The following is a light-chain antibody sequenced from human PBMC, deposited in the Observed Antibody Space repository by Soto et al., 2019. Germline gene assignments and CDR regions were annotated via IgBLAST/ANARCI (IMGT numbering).Light chain of an antibody. CDR1: SSDVGGYNY. CDR3: SSYRSSSTWL. V-gene: IGLV2-14*01. J-gene: IGLJ3*02. CDR2: YVT. Sequence: QSVLTQPASVSGSPGQSITISCTGTSSDVGGYNYVSWYQQHPGKAPKLMIYYVTNRPSGVSNRFSGSKSGNTASLTISGLQAEDEADYYCSSYRSSSTWLFGGGTKVTVL.